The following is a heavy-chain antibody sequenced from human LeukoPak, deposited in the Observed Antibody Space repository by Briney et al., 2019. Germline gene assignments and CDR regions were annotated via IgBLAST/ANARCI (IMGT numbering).Heavy chain of an antibody. CDR3: ARGYTFSNYKYYFDY. D-gene: IGHD4-11*01. Sequence: SETLSLTCTVSGGSISSGGYYWSWIRQPPGKGLEWIGYIYYSGSTYYNPSLKSRVTISVDTSKDQFSLKLSSVTAADTAVYYCARGYTFSNYKYYFDYWGQGTLVTVSS. V-gene: IGHV4-30-4*08. CDR1: GGSISSGGYY. CDR2: IYYSGST. J-gene: IGHJ4*02.